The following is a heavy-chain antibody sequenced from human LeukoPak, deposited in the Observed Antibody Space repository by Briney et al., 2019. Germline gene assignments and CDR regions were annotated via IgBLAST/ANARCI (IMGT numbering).Heavy chain of an antibody. CDR2: IYPGDSDT. Sequence: GESLKISCKGSGYSFTSYWIGWVRQMPGKGLEWMGIIYPGDSDTRYSPSFQGQVTISADKSISTAYLQWSSLKASDTAMYYCASGTMLWFRELPFDYWGQGTLVTVSS. CDR1: GYSFTSYW. CDR3: ASGTMLWFRELPFDY. D-gene: IGHD3-10*01. V-gene: IGHV5-51*01. J-gene: IGHJ4*02.